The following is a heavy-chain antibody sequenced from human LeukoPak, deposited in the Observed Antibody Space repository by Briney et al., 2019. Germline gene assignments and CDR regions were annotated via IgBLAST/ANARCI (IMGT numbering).Heavy chain of an antibody. CDR2: IHNDGST. J-gene: IGHJ4*02. D-gene: IGHD3-3*02. CDR1: GFIVSNTY. CDR3: ASLARDY. Sequence: PGRSLRLSCAASGFIVSNTYMTWVRQAPGKGLEWVSVIHNDGSTYYADSVKGRFTISRDNSKNMLFLRMNSLRVEDTAVYFCASLARDYWGQGTLVSVSS. V-gene: IGHV3-53*01.